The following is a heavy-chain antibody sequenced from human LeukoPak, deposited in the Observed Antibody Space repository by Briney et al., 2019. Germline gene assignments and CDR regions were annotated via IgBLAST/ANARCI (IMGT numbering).Heavy chain of an antibody. Sequence: ASVKVSCKASGYTFTSYDINWVRQAPGQGLEWMGIINPSGGSTNYAQNFQGRVTMTRDTSTSTVYMELSSLRSEDTAVYYCARVRDGYNDAYDIWGQGTMVTVPS. CDR2: INPSGGST. J-gene: IGHJ3*02. D-gene: IGHD5-24*01. V-gene: IGHV1-46*01. CDR3: ARVRDGYNDAYDI. CDR1: GYTFTSYD.